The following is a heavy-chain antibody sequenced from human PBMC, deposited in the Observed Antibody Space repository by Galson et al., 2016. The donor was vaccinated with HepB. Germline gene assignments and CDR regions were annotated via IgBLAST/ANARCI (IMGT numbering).Heavy chain of an antibody. D-gene: IGHD1-26*01. Sequence: SLRLSCAASGFTFSSYAMHWVRQAPGKGLEWVAVISYDGSNKYYADSVKGRFTISRDNSKNTLYLQMNSLRAEDTAIYYCVQGSTAPAVWGKGTTVTVSS. CDR2: ISYDGSNK. CDR1: GFTFSSYA. CDR3: VQGSTAPAV. J-gene: IGHJ6*04. V-gene: IGHV3-30-3*02.